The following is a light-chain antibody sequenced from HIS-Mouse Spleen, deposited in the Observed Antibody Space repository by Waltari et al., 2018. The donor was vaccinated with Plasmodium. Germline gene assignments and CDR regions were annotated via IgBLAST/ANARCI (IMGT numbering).Light chain of an antibody. Sequence: SYELTQPPSVSVSPGQTARITCSGDALPKKYAYWYQQKSGKAPVLVIYEDRKRPSGIPGGFSGSSSGTMATLTISGAQLEDEADYYCYSTDSSGNHRVFGGGTKLTVL. CDR3: YSTDSSGNHRV. V-gene: IGLV3-10*01. J-gene: IGLJ3*02. CDR2: EDR. CDR1: ALPKKY.